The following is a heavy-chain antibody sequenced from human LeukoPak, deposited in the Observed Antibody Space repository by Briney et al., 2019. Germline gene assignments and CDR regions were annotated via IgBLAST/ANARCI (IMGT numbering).Heavy chain of an antibody. J-gene: IGHJ4*02. V-gene: IGHV4-34*01. CDR3: VRGTSGYCSGGSCSLAHFDY. D-gene: IGHD2-15*01. CDR1: GGAFRDHQ. CDR2: VERRGYT. Sequence: SETLSLTCAVYGGAFRDHQWSWIRQPPGKGLEWIGDVERRGYTNYNPSLRGRLTMSVDASKNQISLRLTSVTAADTAVYYCVRGTSGYCSGGSCSLAHFDYWGQGTLVTVSS.